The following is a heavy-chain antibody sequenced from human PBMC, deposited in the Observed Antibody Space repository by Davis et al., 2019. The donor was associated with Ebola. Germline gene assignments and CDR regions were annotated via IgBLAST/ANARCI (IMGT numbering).Heavy chain of an antibody. CDR1: GFTFSSYS. V-gene: IGHV3-21*01. D-gene: IGHD1-26*01. CDR3: ARVALVGASWYFEL. J-gene: IGHJ2*01. Sequence: GGSLRLSCAASGFTFSSYSMNWVRQAPGKGLEWVSSISSSSSYIYYADSVKGRFTISRDNAKNSPYLQMNSLRAEDTAVYYCARVALVGASWYFELWGRGTLVTVSS. CDR2: ISSSSSYI.